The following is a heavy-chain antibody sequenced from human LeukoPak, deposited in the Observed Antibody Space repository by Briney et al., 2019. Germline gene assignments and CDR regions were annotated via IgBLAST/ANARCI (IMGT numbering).Heavy chain of an antibody. D-gene: IGHD2-15*01. CDR2: IYTSGST. CDR3: ARVQCCPGTPDY. Sequence: SETLSLTCTVSGGSISSGSYYWSWIRQPAGKGLEWIGRIYTSGSTNYNPSLKSRVTISVDTSKNQFSLKLSSVTAADTAVYYCARVQCCPGTPDYWDQGTLVTVSS. J-gene: IGHJ4*02. V-gene: IGHV4-61*02. CDR1: GGSISSGSYY.